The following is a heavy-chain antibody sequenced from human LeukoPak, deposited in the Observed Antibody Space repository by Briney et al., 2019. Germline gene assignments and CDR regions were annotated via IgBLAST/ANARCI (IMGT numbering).Heavy chain of an antibody. V-gene: IGHV1-69*05. CDR3: ARDFELPPHCYFDY. J-gene: IGHJ4*02. D-gene: IGHD2-15*01. CDR2: IIPIFGTA. Sequence: SVKVSCKASGGTFSSYAISWVRQAPGQGLEWMGGIIPIFGTANYAQKFQGRVTMTRDTSTSTVYMELSSLRSEDTAVYYCARDFELPPHCYFDYWGQGTLVTVSS. CDR1: GGTFSSYA.